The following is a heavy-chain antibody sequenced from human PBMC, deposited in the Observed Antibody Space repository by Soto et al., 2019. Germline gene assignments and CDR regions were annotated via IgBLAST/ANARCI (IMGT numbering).Heavy chain of an antibody. V-gene: IGHV1-3*01. CDR2: INVANGDT. CDR1: GYTFTAYP. CDR3: ARKDYYGAGVYYFDH. J-gene: IGHJ4*02. Sequence: GASVKVSCKASGYTFTAYPMHWVRQAPGQRLEWMGWINVANGDTGYSQKFHDRVTFTRDTSATTVYMELSSLTSEDTAVYYCARKDYYGAGVYYFDHWGQGTLVTVSS. D-gene: IGHD3-10*01.